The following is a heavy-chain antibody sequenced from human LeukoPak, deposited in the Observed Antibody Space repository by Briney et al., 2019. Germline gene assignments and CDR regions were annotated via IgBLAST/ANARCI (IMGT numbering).Heavy chain of an antibody. CDR1: GFTFSSYA. CDR3: AKGISKQLVRGVDY. D-gene: IGHD6-6*01. CDR2: ISGSGGST. J-gene: IGHJ4*02. V-gene: IGHV3-23*01. Sequence: GGSLRLSGAASGFTFSSYAVTWVRQAPGKGLEWVSAISGSGGSTYYADSVKGRFTISRDNSKNTLYLQMNSLRAEDTAVYYCAKGISKQLVRGVDYWGQGTLVTVSS.